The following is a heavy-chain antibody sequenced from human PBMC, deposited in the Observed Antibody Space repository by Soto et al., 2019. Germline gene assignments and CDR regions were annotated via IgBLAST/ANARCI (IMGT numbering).Heavy chain of an antibody. D-gene: IGHD3-10*01. Sequence: TRWSMSPSCSVAAFSPRNNAIHCCRQAPGKVLEWVGVLSTDGNSRFYGDSVKGRFTISRDNSNNMLFPQMFSLRVEDTAVYSCVKDGGSRVPGSVDYWGQGTLVTASS. CDR3: VKDGGSRVPGSVDY. CDR1: AFSPRNNA. J-gene: IGHJ4*02. V-gene: IGHV3-30*18. CDR2: LSTDGNSR.